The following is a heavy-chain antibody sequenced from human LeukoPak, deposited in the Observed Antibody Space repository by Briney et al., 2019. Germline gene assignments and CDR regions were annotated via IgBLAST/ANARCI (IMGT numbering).Heavy chain of an antibody. CDR1: GFTFDDYT. CDR3: AINIVVVVAATNY. V-gene: IGHV3-43*01. D-gene: IGHD2-15*01. J-gene: IGHJ4*02. CDR2: ISWDGGST. Sequence: GGSLRLSCAASGFTFDDYTMHWVRQAPGKGLEWVSLISWDGGSTYYADSVKGRFTISRDNSKNTLYLQMNSLRAEDTAVYYCAINIVVVVAATNYWGQGTLVTVSS.